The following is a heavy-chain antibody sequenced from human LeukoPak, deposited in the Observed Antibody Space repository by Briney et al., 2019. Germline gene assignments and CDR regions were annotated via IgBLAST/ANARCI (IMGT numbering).Heavy chain of an antibody. D-gene: IGHD1-1*01. V-gene: IGHV3-23*01. CDR2: IRRGIGTT. Sequence: GGSLRLSCAASGFTFSSYDLSWVRQAPGKGLECVSAIRRGIGTTYYADSVQGRFTISRDNSKNTLYLQMNNLRADDTAMYYCAKKGQADDNGKPDWGQGTLVTVSS. J-gene: IGHJ4*02. CDR3: AKKGQADDNGKPD. CDR1: GFTFSSYD.